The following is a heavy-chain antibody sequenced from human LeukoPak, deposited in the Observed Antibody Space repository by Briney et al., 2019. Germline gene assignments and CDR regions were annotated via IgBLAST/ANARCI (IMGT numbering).Heavy chain of an antibody. D-gene: IGHD2/OR15-2a*01. CDR1: GGSFSGYY. J-gene: IGHJ4*02. CDR2: INHSGST. Sequence: SETLSLTCAVYGGSFSGYYWSWIRQPPGKGLEWIGEINHSGSTNYNPSLKSRVTISVDTSKNQFSLKLSSVTAADTAVYYCARGVSLDYWGQGTLVTVSS. V-gene: IGHV4-34*01. CDR3: ARGVSLDY.